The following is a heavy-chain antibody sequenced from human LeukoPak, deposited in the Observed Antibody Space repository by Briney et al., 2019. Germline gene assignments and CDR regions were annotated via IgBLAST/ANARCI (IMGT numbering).Heavy chain of an antibody. CDR1: GFDFTAYG. Sequence: GESLKISCKCSGFDFTAYGIGWVRQMPGKGLEWMGNIYPGGSNGRYSPSFQGQVTMSADKSITTVYLQWSSLKASDTAMYYCARHFHSAWFSFWGQGSLVTVSS. CDR3: ARHFHSAWFSF. CDR2: IYPGGSNG. D-gene: IGHD3-9*01. V-gene: IGHV5-51*01. J-gene: IGHJ4*02.